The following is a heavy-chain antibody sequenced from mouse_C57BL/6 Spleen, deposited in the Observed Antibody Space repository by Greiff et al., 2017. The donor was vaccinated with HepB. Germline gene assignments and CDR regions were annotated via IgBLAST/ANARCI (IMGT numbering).Heavy chain of an antibody. Sequence: VQLKESGPELVKPGASVKISCKASGSSFTDYNMNWVKQSNGKSLEWIGVINPNYGTTSYNQKFKGKATLTVDQSSSTAYMQLNSLTSEDSAVYYCAPLYYGSSPYWYFDVWGTGTTVTVSS. D-gene: IGHD1-1*01. CDR3: APLYYGSSPYWYFDV. J-gene: IGHJ1*03. CDR1: GSSFTDYN. CDR2: INPNYGTT. V-gene: IGHV1-39*01.